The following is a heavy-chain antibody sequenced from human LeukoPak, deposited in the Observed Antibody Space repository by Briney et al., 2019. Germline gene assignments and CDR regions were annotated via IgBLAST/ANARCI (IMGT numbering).Heavy chain of an antibody. CDR3: AATLTVTSGSTYYGLNV. Sequence: SVKVSCKASGFTFATSTVQWVRQARGQRLEWMGWIVVGSGHTNYAQKFQQRVTITRDMSTSTAYMYLSSLTSEDTALYYCAATLTVTSGSTYYGLNVWGQGTTVTVSS. J-gene: IGHJ6*02. V-gene: IGHV1-58*01. D-gene: IGHD4-17*01. CDR1: GFTFATST. CDR2: IVVGSGHT.